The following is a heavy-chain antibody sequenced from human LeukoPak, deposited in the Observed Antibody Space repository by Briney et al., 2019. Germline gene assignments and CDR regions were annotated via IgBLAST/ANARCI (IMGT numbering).Heavy chain of an antibody. CDR1: GFTFSDSY. D-gene: IGHD1-1*01. CDR2: ISGNSGDT. J-gene: IGHJ4*02. CDR3: ARDPRTVRI. Sequence: GGSLRLSCAASGFTFSDSYMTWVRQAPGKELEWLSYISGNSGDTNYADSVKGRFTISRDNAKNSLYLQMNSLRVEDTAVYYCARDPRTVRIWGQGTLVTVSS. V-gene: IGHV3-11*06.